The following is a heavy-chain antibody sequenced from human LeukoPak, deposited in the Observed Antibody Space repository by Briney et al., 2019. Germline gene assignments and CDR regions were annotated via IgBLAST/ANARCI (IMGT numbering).Heavy chain of an antibody. CDR2: INGEGRST. V-gene: IGHV3-74*01. CDR3: ARDNSPGWFDP. J-gene: IGHJ5*02. Sequence: GGSLRLSCAASGFTFSTYWMHWVRQAPGKGLVWVSRINGEGRSTSYADSVKGRFTISRDNAKNTVYLQMNSLRAEDTALYYCARDNSPGWFDPWGQGTLVTVSS. CDR1: GFTFSTYW. D-gene: IGHD4-23*01.